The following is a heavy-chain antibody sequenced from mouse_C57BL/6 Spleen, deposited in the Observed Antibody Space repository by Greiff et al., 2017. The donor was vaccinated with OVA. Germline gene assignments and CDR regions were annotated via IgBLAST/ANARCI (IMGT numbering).Heavy chain of an antibody. CDR2: ISYDGSN. CDR1: GYSITSGYY. Sequence: ESGPGLVKPSQSLSLTCSVTGYSITSGYYWNWIRQFPGNKLEWMGYISYDGSNNYNPSLKNRISITRDTSKNQFFLKLNSVTTEDTATYYCARVYYGSSYVPYFDYWGQGTTLTVSS. J-gene: IGHJ2*01. CDR3: ARVYYGSSYVPYFDY. V-gene: IGHV3-6*01. D-gene: IGHD1-1*01.